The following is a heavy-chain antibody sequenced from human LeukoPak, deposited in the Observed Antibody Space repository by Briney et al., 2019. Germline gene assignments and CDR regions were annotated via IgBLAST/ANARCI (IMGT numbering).Heavy chain of an antibody. J-gene: IGHJ4*02. CDR2: IYYSGST. CDR3: ARFPGSYGDYYDSSGSLYYFDY. Sequence: PSETLSLTCTVSGGSISSSSYYWGWIRQPPGKGLEWIGSIYYSGSTYYNPSLKSRVIISVDTSKNQFSLKLSSVTAADTAVYYCARFPGSYGDYYDSSGSLYYFDYWGQGTLVTVSS. V-gene: IGHV4-39*07. CDR1: GGSISSSSYY. D-gene: IGHD3-22*01.